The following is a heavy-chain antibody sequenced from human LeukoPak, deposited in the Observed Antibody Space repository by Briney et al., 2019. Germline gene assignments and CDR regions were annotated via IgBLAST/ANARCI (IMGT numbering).Heavy chain of an antibody. CDR3: ARSWRTAARPFMSEPDY. D-gene: IGHD6-6*01. CDR1: GGTFSSYT. J-gene: IGHJ4*02. Sequence: SVKVSCKASGGTFSSYTISWVRQAPGQGLEWMGRIIPILGIANYAQKFQGRVTITADKSTSTAYMELSSLRSEDTAVYYCARSWRTAARPFMSEPDYWGQGTLVTVSS. CDR2: IIPILGIA. V-gene: IGHV1-69*02.